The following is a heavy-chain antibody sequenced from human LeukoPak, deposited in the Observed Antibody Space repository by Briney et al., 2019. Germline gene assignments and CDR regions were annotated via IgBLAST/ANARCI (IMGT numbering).Heavy chain of an antibody. J-gene: IGHJ4*02. V-gene: IGHV4-59*01. D-gene: IGHD3-22*01. CDR1: GVSISSYY. CDR3: ARGKYHYDSRPVAGWYFDY. CDR2: IYYSGST. Sequence: PSETLSLTCTVSGVSISSYYWSWIRQPPGKGLEWIGYIYYSGSTNYNPSLKSRVTISVDTSKNQLSLKLSSVTAADTAVYYCARGKYHYDSRPVAGWYFDYWGQGTLVTVSS.